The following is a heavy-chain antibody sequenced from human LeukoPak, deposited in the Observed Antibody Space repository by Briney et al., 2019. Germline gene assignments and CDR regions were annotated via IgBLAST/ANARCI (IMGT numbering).Heavy chain of an antibody. J-gene: IGHJ4*02. D-gene: IGHD1-26*01. Sequence: GASVKVSCKASGYTFTGYYMHWVRQAPGQGLEWMGWINPNSGGTNYAQKFQGRVTMTRDTSISTAYMEPSRLRSDDTAVYYCARDPRGIVGAPRPDYWGREPWSPSPQ. V-gene: IGHV1-2*02. CDR1: GYTFTGYY. CDR2: INPNSGGT. CDR3: ARDPRGIVGAPRPDY.